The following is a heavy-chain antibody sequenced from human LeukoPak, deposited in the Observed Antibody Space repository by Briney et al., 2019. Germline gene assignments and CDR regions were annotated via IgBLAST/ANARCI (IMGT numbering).Heavy chain of an antibody. Sequence: PGGSLRLSCAASGFTFSSYAMSWVRQAPGKGLEWVSAISGSGGSTYYADSVKGRFTISRDNSKNTLYLQMNSLRAEDTAVYYCAKGPYSSSWYGMKDFDYWGQGTLVTVSS. J-gene: IGHJ4*02. V-gene: IGHV3-23*01. CDR1: GFTFSSYA. CDR2: ISGSGGST. D-gene: IGHD6-13*01. CDR3: AKGPYSSSWYGMKDFDY.